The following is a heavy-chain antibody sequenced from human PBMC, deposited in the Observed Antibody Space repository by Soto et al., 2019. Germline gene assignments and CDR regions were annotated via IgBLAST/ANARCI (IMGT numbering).Heavy chain of an antibody. CDR3: ARGGYCSSTSCFSRKYFDY. CDR2: INHSGST. Sequence: QVQLQQWGAGLLKPSETLSLTCAVYGGSFSGYYWSWIRQPPGKGLEWIGEINHSGSTNYNPSLKGRVTISVDTSKNQFSLKLSSVTAADTAVYYCARGGYCSSTSCFSRKYFDYWGQGTLVTVSS. V-gene: IGHV4-34*01. J-gene: IGHJ4*02. D-gene: IGHD2-2*01. CDR1: GGSFSGYY.